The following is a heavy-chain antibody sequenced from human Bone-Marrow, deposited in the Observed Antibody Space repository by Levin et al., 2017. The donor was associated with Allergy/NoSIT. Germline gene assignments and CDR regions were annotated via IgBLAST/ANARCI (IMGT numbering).Heavy chain of an antibody. CDR2: ISGSGGIT. V-gene: IGHV3-23*01. Sequence: LSLTCVASGFTFSSYAMNWVRQAPGKGLESVSAISGSGGITYYADSVKGRFTISRDNSKDTLFLQMNSLRAEDTALYYCAKDIGTDYDFWTGCDYWGQGILVTVSS. J-gene: IGHJ4*02. D-gene: IGHD3-3*01. CDR1: GFTFSSYA. CDR3: AKDIGTDYDFWTGCDY.